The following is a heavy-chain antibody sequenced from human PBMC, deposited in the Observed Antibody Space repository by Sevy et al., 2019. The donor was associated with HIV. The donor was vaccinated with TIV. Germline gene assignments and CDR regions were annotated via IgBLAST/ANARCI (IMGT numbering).Heavy chain of an antibody. D-gene: IGHD2-8*01. Sequence: GGSLRLSCAASGFTVSKYSMSWVRQPPGKGLEWVSTLSFGCGEINYAGSVKGRLNKSTDNSKRSVYLQMNKLRPEDKGVYYCAREGCTKPHDYWGQGTMVTVSS. V-gene: IGHV3-23*01. J-gene: IGHJ4*02. CDR2: LSFGCGEI. CDR3: AREGCTKPHDY. CDR1: GFTVSKYS.